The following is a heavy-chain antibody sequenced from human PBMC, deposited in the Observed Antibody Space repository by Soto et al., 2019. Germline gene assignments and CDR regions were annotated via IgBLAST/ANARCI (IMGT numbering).Heavy chain of an antibody. V-gene: IGHV1-69*02. D-gene: IGHD4-17*01. CDR3: ASYGDYGEYYFDY. CDR1: GGTFSSYT. J-gene: IGHJ4*02. CDR2: IIPILGIA. Sequence: SVKVSCKASGGTFSSYTISWVRQAPGQGLEWMGRIIPILGIANYAQKFQGRVTITADKSTSTAYMELSSLRSEDTAVYYCASYGDYGEYYFDYWGQGTLVTVSS.